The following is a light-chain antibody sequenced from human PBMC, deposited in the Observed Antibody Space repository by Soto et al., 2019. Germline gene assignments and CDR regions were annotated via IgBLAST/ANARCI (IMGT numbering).Light chain of an antibody. CDR2: GAS. CDR3: QHYNDLPLT. CDR1: QTIHSN. J-gene: IGKJ4*01. V-gene: IGKV3-15*01. Sequence: EIVMTQSPATVSVSPGEGATLSCRASQTIHSNLAWYQQKPGQAPRLLIYGASTRATGIPARFSGSGSGTEFTLTISSLQSEDFAVYSCQHYNDLPLTFGGGTKVEIK.